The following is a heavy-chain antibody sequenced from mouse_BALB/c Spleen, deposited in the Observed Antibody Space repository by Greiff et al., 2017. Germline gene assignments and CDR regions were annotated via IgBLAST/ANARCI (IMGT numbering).Heavy chain of an antibody. V-gene: IGHV5-6-3*01. CDR3: TREYGFDY. D-gene: IGHD2-10*02. Sequence: EVMLVESGGGLVQPGGSLKLSCAASGFTFSSYGMSWVRQTPDKRLELVATINSNGGSTYYPDSVKGRFTISRDNAKNTLYLQMSSLKSEDTAMYYCTREYGFDYWGQGTTLTVSS. CDR1: GFTFSSYG. J-gene: IGHJ2*01. CDR2: INSNGGST.